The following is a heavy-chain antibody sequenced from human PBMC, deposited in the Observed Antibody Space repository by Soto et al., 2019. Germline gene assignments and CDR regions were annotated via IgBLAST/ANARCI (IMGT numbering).Heavy chain of an antibody. Sequence: QVQLVESGGGVVQPGRSLRLSCAASGFTFSSYGMHWVRQAPGKGLEWVAVIWYDGSNKYYADSVKGRFTISRDNSKNTLYLQMNSLRAEDTAVYYCARASKAGIAAAGTSWMRDYYYYYGMDVWGQGTTVTVSS. CDR2: IWYDGSNK. J-gene: IGHJ6*02. CDR1: GFTFSSYG. D-gene: IGHD6-13*01. CDR3: ARASKAGIAAAGTSWMRDYYYYYGMDV. V-gene: IGHV3-33*01.